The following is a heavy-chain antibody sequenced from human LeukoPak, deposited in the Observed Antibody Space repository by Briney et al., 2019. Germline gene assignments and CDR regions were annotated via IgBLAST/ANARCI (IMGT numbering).Heavy chain of an antibody. CDR2: INAGNGNT. V-gene: IGHV1-3*01. D-gene: IGHD5-18*01. CDR3: ARGVLELDTAMVDY. Sequence: ASVEVSCKASGYTFTSYAMHWVRQAPGQRLEWMGWINAGNGNTKYSQKFQGRVTMTTDTSTSTAYMELRSLRSDDTAVYYCARGVLELDTAMVDYWGQGTLVTVSS. CDR1: GYTFTSYA. J-gene: IGHJ4*02.